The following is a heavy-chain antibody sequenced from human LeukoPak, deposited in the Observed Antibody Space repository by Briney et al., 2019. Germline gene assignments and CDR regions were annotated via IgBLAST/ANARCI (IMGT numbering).Heavy chain of an antibody. Sequence: GGSLRLSCAASGFTFSNYGLSWVRQAPGKGLEWVSGITGSGGSTYYADSVKGRFTISRDNAKNSLYLQMNSLRAEDTALYYCAKVVAVAGTGFDYWGQGTLVTVSS. CDR2: ITGSGGST. D-gene: IGHD6-19*01. J-gene: IGHJ4*02. CDR1: GFTFSNYG. V-gene: IGHV3-23*01. CDR3: AKVVAVAGTGFDY.